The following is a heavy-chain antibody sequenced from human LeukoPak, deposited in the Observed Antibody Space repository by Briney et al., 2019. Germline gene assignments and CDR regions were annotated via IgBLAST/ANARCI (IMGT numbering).Heavy chain of an antibody. J-gene: IGHJ3*02. CDR2: ISSSSIYI. CDR3: ARGQFWSGYWYAFDI. V-gene: IGHV3-21*01. D-gene: IGHD3-3*01. Sequence: GGPLRLSCAASGFTFSSYSMNWVRQAPGKGLEWFSSISSSSIYIYYAASVKGRFTISRDNANNSLYLQMNSLRAEDTAVYYCARGQFWSGYWYAFDIWGQGTMVTVSS. CDR1: GFTFSSYS.